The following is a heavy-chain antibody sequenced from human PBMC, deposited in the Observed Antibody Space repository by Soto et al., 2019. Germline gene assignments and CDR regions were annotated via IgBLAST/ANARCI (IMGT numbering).Heavy chain of an antibody. CDR1: GYSFTSYW. D-gene: IGHD3-10*01. CDR3: ARRIKAGSGSYYNSVGDNWFDP. Sequence: GESLKISCKGSGYSFTSYWIGWVRQMPGKGLEWMGIIYPGDSDTRYSPSFQGQVTISADKSISTAYLQWSSLKASDTAMYYCARRIKAGSGSYYNSVGDNWFDPWGQGTLVTAPQ. J-gene: IGHJ5*02. V-gene: IGHV5-51*01. CDR2: IYPGDSDT.